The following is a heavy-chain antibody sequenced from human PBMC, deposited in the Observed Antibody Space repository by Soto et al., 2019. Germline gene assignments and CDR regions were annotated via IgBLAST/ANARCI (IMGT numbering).Heavy chain of an antibody. Sequence: SETLSLTCAVYGGSFSGYYWSWIRQPPGKGLEWIGEINHSGSTNYNPSLKSRVTISVDTSKNQFSLKLSAVTAADTAVYYCARKGRGLRITMVRGVHNFDYWGQGTLVTVSS. J-gene: IGHJ4*02. CDR2: INHSGST. CDR3: ARKGRGLRITMVRGVHNFDY. D-gene: IGHD3-10*01. V-gene: IGHV4-34*01. CDR1: GGSFSGYY.